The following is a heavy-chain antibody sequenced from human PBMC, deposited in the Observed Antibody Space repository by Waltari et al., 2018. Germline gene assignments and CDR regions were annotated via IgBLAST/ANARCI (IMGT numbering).Heavy chain of an antibody. CDR2: ISYDGTNK. J-gene: IGHJ4*02. Sequence: QVQLVESGGGVVQPGGSVRLSCAASGFTFNNYGMHWFRPAPGKGLEWVAIISYDGTNKYYADSVKGRFTISRDNSKNTLFLQMNRLRAEDTAVYYCAKDLHSYSGTYPDLEYWGQGTLVTVSS. CDR1: GFTFNNYG. V-gene: IGHV3-30*18. CDR3: AKDLHSYSGTYPDLEY. D-gene: IGHD1-26*01.